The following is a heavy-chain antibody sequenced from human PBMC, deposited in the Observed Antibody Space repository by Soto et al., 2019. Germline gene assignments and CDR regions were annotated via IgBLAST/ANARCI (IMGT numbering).Heavy chain of an antibody. V-gene: IGHV1-69*13. J-gene: IGHJ6*02. CDR1: GGTFSSYA. CDR3: AGARPDIVVVSGGYYYYGMDV. Sequence: GASLKVSCKASGGTFSSYAISWVRQAPGQELEWMGGIIPIFGTANYAQKFQGRVTITADESTSTAYMELSSLRSEDTAVYYCAGARPDIVVVSGGYYYYGMDVWSQGTTVTVSS. D-gene: IGHD2-2*01. CDR2: IIPIFGTA.